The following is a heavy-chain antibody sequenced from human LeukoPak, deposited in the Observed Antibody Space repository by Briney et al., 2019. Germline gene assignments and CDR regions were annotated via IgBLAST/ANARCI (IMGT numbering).Heavy chain of an antibody. V-gene: IGHV1-69*05. Sequence: GASVKVSCKASGGTFSSYAISWVRQAPGQGLEWMGGIIPIFGTANYAQKFQGRVTITTDESTSTAYMELSSLRSEDTAVYFCAREGYYSSGSGTQKTFDYWGQGSLVTVSS. D-gene: IGHD3-10*01. CDR2: IIPIFGTA. CDR1: GGTFSSYA. CDR3: AREGYYSSGSGTQKTFDY. J-gene: IGHJ4*02.